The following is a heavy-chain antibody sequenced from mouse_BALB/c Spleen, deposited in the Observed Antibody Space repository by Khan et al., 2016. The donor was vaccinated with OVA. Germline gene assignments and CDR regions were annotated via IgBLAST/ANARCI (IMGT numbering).Heavy chain of an antibody. D-gene: IGHD2-3*01. CDR2: INTNTGEP. J-gene: IGHJ4*01. Sequence: QIQLVQSGPELKKPGETVKISCKASGYTFTNYGMNWVKQAPGKVLKWMGWINTNTGEPTYAEEFKGRFAFSLETSASTAYLQINNLKNEDTATYCCARSRWLLRAMDYWGQGTSVTVSS. CDR1: GYTFTNYG. V-gene: IGHV9-3*02. CDR3: ARSRWLLRAMDY.